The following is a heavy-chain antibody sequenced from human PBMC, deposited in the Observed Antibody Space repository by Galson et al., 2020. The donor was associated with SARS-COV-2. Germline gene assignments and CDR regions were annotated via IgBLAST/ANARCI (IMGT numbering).Heavy chain of an antibody. CDR1: GFTFTKYC. Sequence: TGGSLRLSCAASGFTFTKYCMAWVRQAPGKGLEWVADIQQYGGAERYVESVKGRFTISRDNAENSPYLQMTSLGAEDTAVYYCARDLWGRHYDSNTGYDNDGFDLWGRGTLVTVSS. CDR2: IQQYGGAE. V-gene: IGHV3-7*01. D-gene: IGHD3-22*01. CDR3: ARDLWGRHYDSNTGYDNDGFDL. J-gene: IGHJ2*01.